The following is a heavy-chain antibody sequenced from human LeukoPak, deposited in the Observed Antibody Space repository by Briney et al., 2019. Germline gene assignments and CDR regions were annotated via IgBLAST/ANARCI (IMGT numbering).Heavy chain of an antibody. CDR1: GGSIVSSY. V-gene: IGHV4-4*07. CDR2: MYYSGTT. D-gene: IGHD3-22*01. Sequence: SETLSLTCTVSGGSIVSSYLSWIRQPAGKGLEWIGRMYYSGTTIYNPSLKSRITLSVDTSKNQFSLKLRSVTAADTAVYYCARENYYDSSGYSEGMDVWGQGTTITVSS. J-gene: IGHJ6*02. CDR3: ARENYYDSSGYSEGMDV.